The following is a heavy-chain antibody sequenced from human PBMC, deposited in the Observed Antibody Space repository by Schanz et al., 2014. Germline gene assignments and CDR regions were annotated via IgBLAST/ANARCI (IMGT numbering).Heavy chain of an antibody. J-gene: IGHJ4*02. CDR2: MYHSGSS. CDR1: SGSISSNSYY. V-gene: IGHV4-61*05. D-gene: IGHD3-22*01. Sequence: QLQLQESGPGLVKPSETLSLTCTVSSGSISSNSYYWAWIRQPPGKGLEWIGYMYHSGSSNYNPSLKSRVTISVDTSKNQFSLKLSSLTAADTAVYYCATWRGDDSGGHGQFDYWGQGALVTVSS. CDR3: ATWRGDDSGGHGQFDY.